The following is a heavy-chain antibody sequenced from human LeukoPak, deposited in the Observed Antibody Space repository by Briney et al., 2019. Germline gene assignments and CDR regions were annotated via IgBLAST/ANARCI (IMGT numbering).Heavy chain of an antibody. V-gene: IGHV3-23*01. Sequence: PGGSLRLSCAASGFTLSSYAMPWVRQAPGKALEWVSTISNSGGTTYYADSVKGRFTISRDKSKNTLYLQLNSLRAKDTAVYFCAKDYGDYSSWFDPWGQGTLVTVSS. CDR1: GFTLSSYA. CDR3: AKDYGDYSSWFDP. D-gene: IGHD4-17*01. J-gene: IGHJ5*02. CDR2: ISNSGGTT.